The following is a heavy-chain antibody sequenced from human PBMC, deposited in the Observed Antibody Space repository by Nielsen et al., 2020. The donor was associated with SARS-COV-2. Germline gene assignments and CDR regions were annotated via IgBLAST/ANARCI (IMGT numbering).Heavy chain of an antibody. D-gene: IGHD1-26*01. J-gene: IGHJ6*02. CDR2: INGGETHI. Sequence: GESLKISCAASGFTFSSYGMHWVRQAPGRGLEWISYINGGETHIYYAASVKGRFTIFRDNAKNSLYLQMNSLRAEDTALYYCATSGIVGAQAYYYYGMDVWGQGTTVTVSS. CDR3: ATSGIVGAQAYYYYGMDV. V-gene: IGHV3-21*04. CDR1: GFTFSSYG.